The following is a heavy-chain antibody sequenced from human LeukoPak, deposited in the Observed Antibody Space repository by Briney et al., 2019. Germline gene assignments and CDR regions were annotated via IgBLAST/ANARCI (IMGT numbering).Heavy chain of an antibody. D-gene: IGHD3-10*01. V-gene: IGHV3-21*01. CDR3: ARDSAVVRFDY. J-gene: IGHJ4*02. CDR2: ISSSSYI. CDR1: GFTFSSYS. Sequence: PGGSLRLSCAASGFTFSSYSMNWVRQAPGKGLEWVSSISSSSYIYYADSVKGRFTISKDNSKNTLYLQMNSLRAEDTAVYYCARDSAVVRFDYWGQGTLVTVSS.